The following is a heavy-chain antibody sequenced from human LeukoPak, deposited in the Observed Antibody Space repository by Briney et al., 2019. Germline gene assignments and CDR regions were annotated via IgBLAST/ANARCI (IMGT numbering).Heavy chain of an antibody. D-gene: IGHD3-10*01. Sequence: PGGSLRLSCAASVLTFTDYYMSWIRQAPGKGLEWVSYISTSGGTIYYADSVKGRFIISRDDAQNSLYLQMNSLRAEDTAVYFCARVATGSYDWFDPWGQGTLVTVSS. V-gene: IGHV3-11*04. CDR1: VLTFTDYY. J-gene: IGHJ5*02. CDR3: ARVATGSYDWFDP. CDR2: ISTSGGTI.